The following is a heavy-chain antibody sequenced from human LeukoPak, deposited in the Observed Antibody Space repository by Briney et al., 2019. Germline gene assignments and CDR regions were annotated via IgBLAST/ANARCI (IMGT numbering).Heavy chain of an antibody. J-gene: IGHJ4*02. CDR3: ARLPIYDSSGYQDY. Sequence: SVKVSCKASGGTFSSYAISWVRQAPGQGLEWMGGIIPIFGTANYAQKFQGRVTIAADESTSTAYMELSSLRSEDTAVYYCARLPIYDSSGYQDYWGQGTLVTVSS. CDR1: GGTFSSYA. V-gene: IGHV1-69*01. CDR2: IIPIFGTA. D-gene: IGHD3-22*01.